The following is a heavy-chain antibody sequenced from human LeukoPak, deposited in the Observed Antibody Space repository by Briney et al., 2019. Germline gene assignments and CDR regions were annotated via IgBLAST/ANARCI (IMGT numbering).Heavy chain of an antibody. CDR1: GLIFRTYG. J-gene: IGHJ4*02. Sequence: GGSLRLSCAASGLIFRTYGMHWVRLAPGKGLEWLAFISSDGRRREYENSVKGRFSISRNDSKSTLYLQLSSLRPEDTALYYCVSAIGKGAYWGQGTLVTVSS. CDR3: VSAIGKGAY. D-gene: IGHD2-2*02. V-gene: IGHV3-30*04. CDR2: ISSDGRRR.